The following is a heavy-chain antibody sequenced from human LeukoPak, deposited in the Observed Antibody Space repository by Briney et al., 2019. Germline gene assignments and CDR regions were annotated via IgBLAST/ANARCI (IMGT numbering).Heavy chain of an antibody. Sequence: GGSLRLSCAASGLTFSSYWMNWVRQAPGKGLEWVANIKQDGSEKSYVDSVKGRFTISRDNSKNSLYLQMNSLRAEDTAVYYCARGGYDYGDLYGMDVWGQGTTVTVSS. J-gene: IGHJ6*02. CDR1: GLTFSSYW. D-gene: IGHD4-17*01. CDR2: IKQDGSEK. V-gene: IGHV3-7*01. CDR3: ARGGYDYGDLYGMDV.